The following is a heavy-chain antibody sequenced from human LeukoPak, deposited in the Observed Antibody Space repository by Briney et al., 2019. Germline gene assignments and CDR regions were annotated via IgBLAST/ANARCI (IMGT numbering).Heavy chain of an antibody. D-gene: IGHD3-9*01. J-gene: IGHJ5*02. CDR2: VYHSGSA. V-gene: IGHV4-30-2*01. Sequence: SETLSLTCAVSGGSISSGTYSWSWIRQPPGKGLEWIGYVYHSGSAYYNPSLKSRVTISVDTFKNQFSLELSSVTAADTAVYFCAREDYDILTARYSWLDAWGQGTLVTVSS. CDR3: AREDYDILTARYSWLDA. CDR1: GGSISSGTYS.